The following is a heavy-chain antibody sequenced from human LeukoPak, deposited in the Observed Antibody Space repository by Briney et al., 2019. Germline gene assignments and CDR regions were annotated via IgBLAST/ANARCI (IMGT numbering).Heavy chain of an antibody. V-gene: IGHV3-23*01. D-gene: IGHD2-21*02. CDR1: GFTFSSYT. Sequence: GGSLRLSCAASGFTFSSYTMNWVRQAPGKGLEWVSAISGSGGSTYYADSVKGRFTISRDNSKNTPYLQMNSLRAEDTAVYYCAKPPVVTADYFDYWGQGTLVTVSS. CDR2: ISGSGGST. J-gene: IGHJ4*02. CDR3: AKPPVVTADYFDY.